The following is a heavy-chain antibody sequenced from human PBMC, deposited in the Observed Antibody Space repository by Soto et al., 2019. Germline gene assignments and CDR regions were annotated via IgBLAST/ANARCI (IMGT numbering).Heavy chain of an antibody. Sequence: QVQLQESGPGLVKPSETLSLTCTVSGDSISSYYWSWIRQPPGKGLEWIGYIYYSGSTNYNPSLKSRVTISVHTSKNQCSLRLSSVTAADTAVYYCARRVRQSSEFDPWGQGTLVTVSS. CDR3: ARRVRQSSEFDP. D-gene: IGHD6-19*01. CDR2: IYYSGST. CDR1: GDSISSYY. V-gene: IGHV4-59*01. J-gene: IGHJ5*02.